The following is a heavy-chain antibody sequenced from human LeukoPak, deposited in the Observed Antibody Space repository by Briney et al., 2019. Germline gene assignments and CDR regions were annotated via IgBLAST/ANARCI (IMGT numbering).Heavy chain of an antibody. CDR1: GYTFTSNY. CDR3: ARRDDYISRESFDY. Sequence: ASVKVSCKAFGYTFTSNYMHWVRQAPGQGPEWMRVISPSGGSTTYAQKFQGRVTLTRDMSTSTDYLELSSLRSEDTAVYYFARRDDYISRESFDYWGQGTLVTVSS. J-gene: IGHJ4*02. D-gene: IGHD4-11*01. V-gene: IGHV1-46*01. CDR2: ISPSGGST.